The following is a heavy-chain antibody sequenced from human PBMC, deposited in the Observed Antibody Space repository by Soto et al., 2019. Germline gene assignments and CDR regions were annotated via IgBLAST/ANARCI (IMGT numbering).Heavy chain of an antibody. V-gene: IGHV3-23*01. J-gene: IGHJ4*02. CDR2: FRTGGDDATT. CDR1: GFTVISYS. Sequence: PWGAQRLPCSSSGFTVISYSMSWVRQGPGKWLEWVSGFRTGGDDATTYYADSVKGLFTISRDNSKNMLFLQMNSLRAEDTAIYYCAKKANSGPGSQYFDNWGQGTLVTVSS. D-gene: IGHD3-10*01. CDR3: AKKANSGPGSQYFDN.